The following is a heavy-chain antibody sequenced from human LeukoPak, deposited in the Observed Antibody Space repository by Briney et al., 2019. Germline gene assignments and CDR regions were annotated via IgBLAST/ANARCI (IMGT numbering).Heavy chain of an antibody. CDR3: ASGLRYFDLYY. V-gene: IGHV1-46*01. CDR2: INPSGDNT. J-gene: IGHJ4*02. Sequence: ASVKVSCKASGYTFTNNFMHWVRQAPGQGLEWMVIINPSGDNTWYAQKFQGRVTMTRDMATSTDYMEVSSLRSEDTAVYYCASGLRYFDLYYWGQGTLVTVSS. D-gene: IGHD3-9*01. CDR1: GYTFTNNF.